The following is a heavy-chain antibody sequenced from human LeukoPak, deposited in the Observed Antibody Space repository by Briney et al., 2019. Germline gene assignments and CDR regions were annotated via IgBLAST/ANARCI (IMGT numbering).Heavy chain of an antibody. D-gene: IGHD6-13*01. CDR3: ATVSDSSSWNYYYYMDV. CDR2: IYYSGST. J-gene: IGHJ6*03. V-gene: IGHV4-59*01. Sequence: SETLSLTCTVSGGSISSYYWSWIRQPPGKGLEWIGYIYYSGSTNYNPSLKSRVTLSVDTSKNQFSLKLSSVTAADKAVYYCATVSDSSSWNYYYYMDVWGKGTTVTISS. CDR1: GGSISSYY.